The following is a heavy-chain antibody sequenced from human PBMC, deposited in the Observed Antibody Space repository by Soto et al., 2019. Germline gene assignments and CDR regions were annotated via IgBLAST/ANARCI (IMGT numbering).Heavy chain of an antibody. CDR3: ARSAAAGMWGFYYGMDV. Sequence: QSQTLSLTCAISGDSVSSNSAAWNWIRQSPSRGLEWLGRTYYRSKWYNDYAVSVKSRITINPDTSKNQFSLQLNSVTPEDTAVYYCARSAAAGMWGFYYGMDVWGQGTTVTVSS. J-gene: IGHJ6*02. V-gene: IGHV6-1*01. CDR1: GDSVSSNSAA. CDR2: TYYRSKWYN. D-gene: IGHD6-13*01.